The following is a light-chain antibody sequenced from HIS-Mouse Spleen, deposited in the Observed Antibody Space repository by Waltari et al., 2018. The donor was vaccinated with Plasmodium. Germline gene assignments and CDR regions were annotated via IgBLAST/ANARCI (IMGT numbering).Light chain of an antibody. V-gene: IGLV2-14*03. CDR2: DVS. CDR3: SSYTSSSTLNYV. Sequence: QSALTQPASVSGSPGQSITISCTGTSSDVGGYNYVSWYQPHPGNAPKLLIYDVSNRPSGVSNRFSGSKSGNTASLTISGLQAEDEADYYCSSYTSSSTLNYVFGTGTKVTVL. CDR1: SSDVGGYNY. J-gene: IGLJ1*01.